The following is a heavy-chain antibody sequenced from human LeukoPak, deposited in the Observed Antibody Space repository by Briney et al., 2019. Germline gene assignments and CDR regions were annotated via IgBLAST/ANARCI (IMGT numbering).Heavy chain of an antibody. CDR3: ARDGQSDYGDYYYYCYMDV. J-gene: IGHJ6*03. CDR1: GYTFTSYG. V-gene: IGHV1-2*02. D-gene: IGHD4-17*01. Sequence: ASVKVSCKASGYTFTSYGISWVRQAPGQGLEWMGWINPNSGGTNYAQKFQGRVTMTRDTSISTAYMELSRLRSDDTAVYYCARDGQSDYGDYYYYCYMDVWGKGTTVTISS. CDR2: INPNSGGT.